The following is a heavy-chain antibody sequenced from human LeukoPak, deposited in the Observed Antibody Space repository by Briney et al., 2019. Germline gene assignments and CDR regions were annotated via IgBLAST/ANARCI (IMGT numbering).Heavy chain of an antibody. V-gene: IGHV4-38-2*01. CDR1: CCSISSGYY. CDR2: IYHSGST. CDR3: ARQGFGVITTFDY. J-gene: IGHJ4*02. Sequence: KPSETLFLTCAVSCCSISSGYYWGWIRQPPGKGLEWIGSIYHSGSTYYNPSLKSRFTISVDTSKNQFSLKLSSVTAADSAVYYCARQGFGVITTFDYWGQGTLVTVSS. D-gene: IGHD3-22*01.